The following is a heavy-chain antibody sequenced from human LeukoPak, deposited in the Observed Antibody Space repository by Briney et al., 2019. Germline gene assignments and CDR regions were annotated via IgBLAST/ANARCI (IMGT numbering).Heavy chain of an antibody. CDR1: GGSFSGYY. J-gene: IGHJ6*04. V-gene: IGHV4-34*01. CDR3: ARGDPTSTDV. CDR2: INHSGST. Sequence: SETPSLTCAVYGGSFSGYYWSWIRQPPGKGLEWIGEINHSGSTNYNPSLKSRVTISVDTFKNQFSLKLSSVTAADTAVYYCARGDPTSTDVWGKGTTVTVSS.